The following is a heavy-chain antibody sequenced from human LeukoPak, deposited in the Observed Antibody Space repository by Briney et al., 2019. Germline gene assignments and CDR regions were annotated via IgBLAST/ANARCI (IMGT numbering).Heavy chain of an antibody. CDR3: ARGFDTYYDFWSGYRNDAFDI. V-gene: IGHV3-7*01. CDR2: IKQDGSEK. CDR1: GFTFSNYW. Sequence: GGSLRLSCVVSGFTFSNYWMSWVRQAPGKGLEWVANIKQDGSEKYYVDSVKGRFTISRDNAKNSLYLQMNSLRAEDTAVYYCARGFDTYYDFWSGYRNDAFDIWGQGTMVTVSS. J-gene: IGHJ3*02. D-gene: IGHD3-3*01.